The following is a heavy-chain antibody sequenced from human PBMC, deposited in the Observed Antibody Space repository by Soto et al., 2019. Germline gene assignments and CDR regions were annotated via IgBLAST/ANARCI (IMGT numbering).Heavy chain of an antibody. J-gene: IGHJ6*02. Sequence: PSETLSLTXTVSGGSISSVGYYWSWIRQHPGKGLEWIGYIYYSGSTYYNPSLKSRVTISVDTSKNQFSLKLSSVTAADTAVYYCARDRTGMRYCSSTSCPDNYGMDVWGQGTTVTVSS. D-gene: IGHD2-2*01. CDR3: ARDRTGMRYCSSTSCPDNYGMDV. V-gene: IGHV4-31*03. CDR1: GGSISSVGYY. CDR2: IYYSGST.